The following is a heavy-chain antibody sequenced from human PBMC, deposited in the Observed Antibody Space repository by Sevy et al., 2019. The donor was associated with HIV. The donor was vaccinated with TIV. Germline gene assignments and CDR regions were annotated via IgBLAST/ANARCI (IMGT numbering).Heavy chain of an antibody. V-gene: IGHV3-66*01. CDR2: IYSGGST. CDR3: ARDRYYDASGYYYYYYGLDV. CDR1: TFRVTDNY. D-gene: IGHD3-22*01. Sequence: GGSLRLSCAASTFRVTDNYMSWVRQAPGKGLEWVSTIYSGGSTFYADTVKGRFTISRDNSKNTLYLKMNSLRAEDTAVYYCARDRYYDASGYYYYYYGLDVWGQGTTVTVSS. J-gene: IGHJ6*02.